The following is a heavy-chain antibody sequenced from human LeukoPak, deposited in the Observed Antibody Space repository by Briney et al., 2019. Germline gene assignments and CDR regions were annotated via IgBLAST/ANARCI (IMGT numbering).Heavy chain of an antibody. CDR1: DGSINSYY. V-gene: IGHV4-59*01. CDR2: IYYNGNT. CDR3: ARGRSNYYGMDV. Sequence: SGTLSLTCTVSDGSINSYYWNWIRRPPGKGLEWIGYIYYNGNTNYSPSLKSRVTMSVDTSKNLFSLKVSSVTAADTAVYYCARGRSNYYGMDVWGQGTTVTVSS. D-gene: IGHD1-26*01. J-gene: IGHJ6*02.